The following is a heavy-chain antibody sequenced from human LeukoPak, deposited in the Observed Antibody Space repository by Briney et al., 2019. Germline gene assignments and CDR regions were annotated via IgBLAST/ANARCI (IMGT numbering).Heavy chain of an antibody. Sequence: PGRSLRLSCAASGFTFSSYAMHWVRQAPGKGLEWVAVISYDGSNKYYADSVKGRFTISRDNSKNTLYLQMNSLRAEDTAVYYCARGGFDYWGQGTLVTVSS. CDR3: ARGGFDY. V-gene: IGHV3-30*04. CDR2: ISYDGSNK. CDR1: GFTFSSYA. J-gene: IGHJ4*02.